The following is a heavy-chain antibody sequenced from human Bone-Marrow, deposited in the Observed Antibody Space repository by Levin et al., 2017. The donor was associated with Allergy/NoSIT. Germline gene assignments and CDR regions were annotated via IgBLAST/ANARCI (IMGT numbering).Heavy chain of an antibody. CDR2: ISAYNGNT. Sequence: ASVKVSCKASGYTFTSYGISWVRQAPGQGLEWMGWISAYNGNTNYAQKLQGRVTMTTDTSTSTAYMELRSLRSDDTAVYYCARKYCSSTSWCDHFDYWGQGTLVTVSS. V-gene: IGHV1-18*01. J-gene: IGHJ4*02. D-gene: IGHD2-2*01. CDR1: GYTFTSYG. CDR3: ARKYCSSTSWCDHFDY.